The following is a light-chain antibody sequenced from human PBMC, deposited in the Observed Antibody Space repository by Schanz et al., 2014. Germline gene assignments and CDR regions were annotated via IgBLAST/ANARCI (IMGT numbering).Light chain of an antibody. J-gene: IGLJ2*01. CDR2: DVR. CDR1: SSDVGGYNF. V-gene: IGLV2-14*01. CDR3: SSYTRSSPVV. Sequence: QSVLTQPPSASGSPGQSVTISCTGTSSDVGGYNFVSWYQQRVGKAPKLMIYDVRNRPSGVSDRFSGSKSGNTASLTISGLQAEDEADYYCSSYTRSSPVVFGGGTKLTVL.